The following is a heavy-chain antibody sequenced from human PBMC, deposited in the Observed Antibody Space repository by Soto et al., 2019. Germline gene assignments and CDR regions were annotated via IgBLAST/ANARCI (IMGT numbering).Heavy chain of an antibody. CDR1: SGSIRTPSYY. V-gene: IGHV4-39*01. CDR2: KSYGGST. Sequence: QLQLQESGPGLVKPSETLSLTCTVSSGSIRTPSYYWGWIRQPPGKGLEWIGSKSYGGSTFFNLSLKSRVTISMDPSKNQFSLKRSSVSAADTGVYYCATTPGVSPAGSFDWWGQGSLVTVSS. CDR3: ATTPGVSPAGSFDW. D-gene: IGHD6-13*01. J-gene: IGHJ4*02.